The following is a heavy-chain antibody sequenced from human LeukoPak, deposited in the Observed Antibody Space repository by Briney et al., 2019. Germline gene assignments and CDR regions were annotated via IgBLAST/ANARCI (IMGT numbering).Heavy chain of an antibody. V-gene: IGHV3-23*01. D-gene: IGHD3-10*01. CDR1: GFTFSSYA. Sequence: SGGSLRLSCAASGFTFSSYAMSWVRQAPGKGLEWVSVISGSGGSTYYADSVKGRFTISRDNSKNTLYLVMNSLRAEDTAVYYCAKDGYGSGSHGDYWGQGTLVTVSS. CDR2: ISGSGGST. J-gene: IGHJ4*02. CDR3: AKDGYGSGSHGDY.